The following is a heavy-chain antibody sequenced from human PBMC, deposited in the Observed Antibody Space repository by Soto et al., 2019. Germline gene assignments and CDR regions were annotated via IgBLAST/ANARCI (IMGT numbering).Heavy chain of an antibody. D-gene: IGHD1-26*01. V-gene: IGHV3-48*03. CDR1: GFTFSSYA. Sequence: EVQLLESGGGLVQPGGSLRLSCAASGFTFSSYAMSRVRQAPGKGLEWVSYISDSGSTIKYADSVKGRFTISRDNAKNSLYLQMNSLRVEDTAVYYCAGGVMYSGSYQDWGQGALVTVSS. CDR3: AGGVMYSGSYQD. J-gene: IGHJ4*02. CDR2: ISDSGSTI.